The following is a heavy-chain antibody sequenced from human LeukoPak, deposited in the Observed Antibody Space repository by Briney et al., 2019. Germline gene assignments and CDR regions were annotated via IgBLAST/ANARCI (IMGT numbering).Heavy chain of an antibody. V-gene: IGHV1-8*03. CDR3: ARVRYTVGYCSSTSCYGPLDY. D-gene: IGHD2-2*01. CDR2: MNPNSGNT. CDR1: GYTFTSYD. J-gene: IGHJ4*02. Sequence: GASVKVSCKASGYTFTSYDINWVRQATGQGLEWMGWMNPNSGNTGYAQKFQGRVTITRNTSISTDYMELSSLRSEDTAVYYCARVRYTVGYCSSTSCYGPLDYWGQGTLVTVSS.